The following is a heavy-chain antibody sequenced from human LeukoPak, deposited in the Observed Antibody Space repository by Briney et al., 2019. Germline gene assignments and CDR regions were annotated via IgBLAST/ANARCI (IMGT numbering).Heavy chain of an antibody. Sequence: PGGSLRLSCAASGFTFSSYWMSWVRQAPGKGLEWVANIKQDGSEKYYVDSVKGRFTISRDNAKNSLYLQMNSLRAEDTALYYCAKESAYGSPRDYYFDNWGQGTLVTVSS. D-gene: IGHD5-12*01. V-gene: IGHV3-7*03. CDR3: AKESAYGSPRDYYFDN. CDR2: IKQDGSEK. J-gene: IGHJ4*02. CDR1: GFTFSSYW.